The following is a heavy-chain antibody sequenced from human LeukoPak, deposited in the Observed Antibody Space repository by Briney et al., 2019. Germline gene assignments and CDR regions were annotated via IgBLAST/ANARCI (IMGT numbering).Heavy chain of an antibody. CDR2: INHSGST. J-gene: IGHJ4*02. CDR3: ARGIAVAGTHFDY. CDR1: GGSFSGYY. V-gene: IGHV4-34*01. Sequence: PSETLSLTCAVYGGSFSGYYWSWIRQPPGKGLEWIGEINHSGSTNYSPSLKSRGTISVDKSKNQCSMKLSSVTAADTAVYHCARGIAVAGTHFDYWGQGTLVTVSS. D-gene: IGHD6-19*01.